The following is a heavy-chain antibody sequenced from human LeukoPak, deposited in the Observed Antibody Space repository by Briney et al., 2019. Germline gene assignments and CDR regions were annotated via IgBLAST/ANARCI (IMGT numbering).Heavy chain of an antibody. V-gene: IGHV3-11*05. J-gene: IGHJ5*02. D-gene: IGHD6-25*01. Sequence: GGSLRLSCAASGFTFSDYYMSWIRQAPGKGLEWVSYISSSSSYTNYADSVKGRFTISRDNAKNSLYLQMNSLRAEDTAVYYCAKVGTIETAEELNWFDPWGQGTLVTVSS. CDR2: ISSSSSYT. CDR3: AKVGTIETAEELNWFDP. CDR1: GFTFSDYY.